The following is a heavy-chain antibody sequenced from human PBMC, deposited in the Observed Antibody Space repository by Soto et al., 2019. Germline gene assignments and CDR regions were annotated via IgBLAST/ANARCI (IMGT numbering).Heavy chain of an antibody. CDR2: IYYSGST. J-gene: IGHJ3*02. V-gene: IGHV4-30-4*01. CDR3: DRMYCSGGSCDGLDAFDI. CDR1: GGSISSGDYY. D-gene: IGHD2-15*01. Sequence: PSETLSLTCTVSGGSISSGDYYWGWIRQPPGKGLEWIGYIYYSGSTYYNPSLKSRVTISVDTYKNQFSLKLSSVTAADTAVYYCDRMYCSGGSCDGLDAFDIWGQGTMVTVSS.